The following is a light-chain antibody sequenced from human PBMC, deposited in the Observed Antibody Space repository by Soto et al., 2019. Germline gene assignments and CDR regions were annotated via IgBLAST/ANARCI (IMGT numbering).Light chain of an antibody. V-gene: IGLV1-51*01. J-gene: IGLJ3*02. Sequence: QAVVTQPPSVSAAPGQKVTISCSGSSSNIGENFVSWYQHIPGKAPKLVIHDTSGRPSGIPDRFSGYKSGTSAILGITGLQTGDEATYYCWTWDSSLSAGVFGGGTQLNVL. CDR2: DTS. CDR1: SSNIGENF. CDR3: WTWDSSLSAGV.